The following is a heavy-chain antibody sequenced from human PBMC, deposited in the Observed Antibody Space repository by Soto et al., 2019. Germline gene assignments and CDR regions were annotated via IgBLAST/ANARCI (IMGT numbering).Heavy chain of an antibody. V-gene: IGHV3-23*01. J-gene: IGHJ4*02. CDR3: AKLGGGFGYCSSTSCYGFDY. CDR1: GCTFSSYA. CDR2: IVGSGGST. Sequence: EVQLLESGGGLVQPGGSLRLSCAASGCTFSSYALSWVRQAPGKGLEWVTAIVGSGGSTYYADSVKGRFTISRDNSKNTLYLQMNSLRAEDTAVYYCAKLGGGFGYCSSTSCYGFDYWGQGTLVTVSS. D-gene: IGHD2-2*03.